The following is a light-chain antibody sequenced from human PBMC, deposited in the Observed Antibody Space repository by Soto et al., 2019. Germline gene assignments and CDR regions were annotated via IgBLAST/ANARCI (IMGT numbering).Light chain of an antibody. V-gene: IGKV2-28*01. J-gene: IGKJ1*01. CDR3: MQPLQSWT. CDR1: QSLLHSNGYNY. Sequence: DIVMTQSPLSLPVTPGEPASISCRSSQSLLHSNGYNYSDWYLQKPGQSPQLLIYLGSNRASGVPDRFSGSGSGTDFTLKISRVEAEDVGVYYCMQPLQSWTFGQGTKVEIK. CDR2: LGS.